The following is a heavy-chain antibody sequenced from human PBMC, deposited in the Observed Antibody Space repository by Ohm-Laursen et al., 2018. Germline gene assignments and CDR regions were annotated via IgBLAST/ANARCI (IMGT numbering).Heavy chain of an antibody. V-gene: IGHV3-23*01. Sequence: SLRLSCTAPGFTFSSHGINWVRQAPGKGLEWVSGISGSGDTTYYADSVKGRFTISRDNSKNTVHLQMNSLRAEDTAVYYCAKVYYCSGGSCYSWELTNGFDIWGQGTMVTVSS. D-gene: IGHD2-15*01. CDR2: ISGSGDTT. CDR3: AKVYYCSGGSCYSWELTNGFDI. CDR1: GFTFSSHG. J-gene: IGHJ3*02.